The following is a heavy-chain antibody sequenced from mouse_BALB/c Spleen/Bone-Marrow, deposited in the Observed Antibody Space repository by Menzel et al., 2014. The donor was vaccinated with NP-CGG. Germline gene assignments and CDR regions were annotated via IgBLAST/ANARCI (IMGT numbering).Heavy chain of an antibody. D-gene: IGHD2-4*01. Sequence: GAELARPGASVKMSCKASGYTFTSYTMHWVKQRPGQGLEWIGYINPSSGYTNYNQKFKDKATLTADKSSSTAYMQLSSLTSEDSAVYYCARYRMGLRYAMDYWGQGTSVTVAS. CDR3: ARYRMGLRYAMDY. CDR2: INPSSGYT. V-gene: IGHV1-4*01. CDR1: GYTFTSYT. J-gene: IGHJ4*01.